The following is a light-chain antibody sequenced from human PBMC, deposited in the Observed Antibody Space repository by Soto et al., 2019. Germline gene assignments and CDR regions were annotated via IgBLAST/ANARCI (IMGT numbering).Light chain of an antibody. Sequence: EIVVTQSPGTLSLSPGERGTLSCRASQSVSRNNLAWYQQRPGQPPRLFIYGASSRAPGIPDRFSGSGSGTDFTLTISRLEPEDSAVYFCQQYDRPPYSFGQGTILEIK. V-gene: IGKV3-20*01. CDR3: QQYDRPPYS. CDR2: GAS. CDR1: QSVSRNN. J-gene: IGKJ2*01.